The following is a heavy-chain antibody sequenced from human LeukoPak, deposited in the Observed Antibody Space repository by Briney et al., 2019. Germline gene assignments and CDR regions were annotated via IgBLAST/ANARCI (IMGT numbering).Heavy chain of an antibody. Sequence: SETLSLTCTVSGDSISSYYWRWVRQPPGKGLERLGYIYYSGSTNYNPSLNSRVTISVDTSKTQFSLKLSSVTAADTAVYYCARAENYYGSGSYNDYWGQGTLVTVSS. CDR2: IYYSGST. V-gene: IGHV4-59*01. CDR3: ARAENYYGSGSYNDY. J-gene: IGHJ4*02. D-gene: IGHD3-10*01. CDR1: GDSISSYY.